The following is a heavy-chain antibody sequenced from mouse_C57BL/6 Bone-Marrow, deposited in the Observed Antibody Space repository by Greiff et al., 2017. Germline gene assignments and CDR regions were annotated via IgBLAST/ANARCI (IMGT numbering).Heavy chain of an antibody. V-gene: IGHV1-55*01. J-gene: IGHJ1*03. Sequence: QVHVKQSGAELVKPGASVKMSCKASGYTFTSYWITWVKQRPGQGLEWIGDIYPGSGSTNYNEKFKSKATLTVDTSSSTAYMQLSSLTSEDSAVYYCARGLYPYWYFDVWGTGTTVTVSS. D-gene: IGHD2-12*01. CDR2: IYPGSGST. CDR3: ARGLYPYWYFDV. CDR1: GYTFTSYW.